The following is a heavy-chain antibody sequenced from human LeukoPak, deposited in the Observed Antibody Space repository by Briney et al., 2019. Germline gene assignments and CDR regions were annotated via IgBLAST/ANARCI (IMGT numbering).Heavy chain of an antibody. J-gene: IGHJ4*02. V-gene: IGHV1-24*01. Sequence: EASVKVFCEVSGYTLTELSMHWVRQAPGKGFGWMGGFDPEDGETIYAQKFQGRVTMTEDTSTDTAYMVLRSLSSEDTAVYYCANIAVAGPNKDYWGQGTLVTVSS. CDR3: ANIAVAGPNKDY. CDR2: FDPEDGET. D-gene: IGHD6-19*01. CDR1: GYTLTELS.